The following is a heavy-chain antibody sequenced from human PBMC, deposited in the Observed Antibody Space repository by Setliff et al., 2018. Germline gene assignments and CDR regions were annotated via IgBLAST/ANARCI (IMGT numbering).Heavy chain of an antibody. V-gene: IGHV3-48*03. J-gene: IGHJ3*02. CDR1: GFTSSSYE. CDR3: ARDRRPFNWGGNDAFDI. CDR2: ISSSGSTI. Sequence: LRLSCAASGFTSSSYEMNWVRQAPGKGLEWVSYISSSGSTIYYADSVKGRFTISRDNAKKSLYLQMNSLRAEDTAVYYCARDRRPFNWGGNDAFDIGGQGTMVTVSS. D-gene: IGHD7-27*01.